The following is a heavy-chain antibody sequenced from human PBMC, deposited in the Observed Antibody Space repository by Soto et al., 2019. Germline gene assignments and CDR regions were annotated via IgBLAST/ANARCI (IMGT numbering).Heavy chain of an antibody. Sequence: GGSLRLSCAASGFTFSCYGMHWVRQAPGKGLEWVAVISYDGSNKYYADSVKGRFTISRDNSKNTLYLQMNSLRAEDTAVYYCAKDWQFGESVFNYYYYGMDVWGQGTTVTVSS. CDR2: ISYDGSNK. CDR3: AKDWQFGESVFNYYYYGMDV. D-gene: IGHD3-10*01. J-gene: IGHJ6*02. V-gene: IGHV3-30*18. CDR1: GFTFSCYG.